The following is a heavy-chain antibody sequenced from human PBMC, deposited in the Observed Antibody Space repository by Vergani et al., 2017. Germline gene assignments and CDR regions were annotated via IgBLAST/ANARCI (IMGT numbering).Heavy chain of an antibody. Sequence: EVQLVESAGGLVQPGGSLRLSCAASGFTFSSYWMSWVRQAPGKGLEWVANIKQDGSEKYYVDSVKGRFTISRDNAKNSLYLQMNSLRAEDTAVYYCASYSPTYYDFWSGSPRGGMDVWGQGTTVTVSS. D-gene: IGHD3-3*01. CDR1: GFTFSSYW. CDR3: ASYSPTYYDFWSGSPRGGMDV. J-gene: IGHJ6*02. CDR2: IKQDGSEK. V-gene: IGHV3-7*01.